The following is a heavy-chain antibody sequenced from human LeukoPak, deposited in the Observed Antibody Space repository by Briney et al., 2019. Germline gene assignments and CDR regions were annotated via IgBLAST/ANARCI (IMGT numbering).Heavy chain of an antibody. CDR1: GGSINISDYY. CDR2: MHYSGST. V-gene: IGHV4-39*01. D-gene: IGHD1-26*01. CDR3: ARRGTIDSGRPWN. J-gene: IGHJ4*02. Sequence: PSETLSLTCTVSGGSINISDYYWGWIRQPPGKGLEWIGSMHYSGSTYYNPSIKSRVTISVDTSKNQFSLKVSSVTAADTAVYYCARRGTIDSGRPWNWGQGTLVTVSS.